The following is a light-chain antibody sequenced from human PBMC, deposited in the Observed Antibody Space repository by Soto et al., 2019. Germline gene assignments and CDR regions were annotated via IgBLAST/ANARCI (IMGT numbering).Light chain of an antibody. J-gene: IGLJ2*01. CDR2: EGS. CDR3: CSYGGFSTFVI. CDR1: SSDVGAYNL. V-gene: IGLV2-23*03. Sequence: QSALTQPASVSGSPGQSITISCTGTSSDVGAYNLVSWYQHHPGKAPKPLIFEGSKRPSGVSNRFSGSKSGNTASLTISGLQAEDEADYHCCSYGGFSTFVIFGGGTKLTVL.